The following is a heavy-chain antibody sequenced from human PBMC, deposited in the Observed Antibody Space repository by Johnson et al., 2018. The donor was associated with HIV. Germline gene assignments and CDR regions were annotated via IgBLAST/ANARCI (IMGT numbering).Heavy chain of an antibody. D-gene: IGHD2-2*01. V-gene: IGHV3-20*04. J-gene: IGHJ3*02. CDR2: INWNGGRT. CDR3: ARASHYADAFDI. CDR1: GFTFDDYG. Sequence: DVQVVESGGGVVRPGGSLRLSCAASGFTFDDYGMSWVRQAPGKGLEWVSGINWNGGRTGYADSVKGRFSISRDNGKNSLYLQMNSLRVDDTALYYCARASHYADAFDIWGQGTMVTVSS.